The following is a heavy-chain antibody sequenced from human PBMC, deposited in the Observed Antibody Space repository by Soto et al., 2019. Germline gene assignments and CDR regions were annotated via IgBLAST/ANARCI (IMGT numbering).Heavy chain of an antibody. V-gene: IGHV3-23*01. CDR3: AKKFNEHELPPHENWFDP. CDR2: ISGSGGSS. CDR1: GFTFSSYA. J-gene: IGHJ5*02. D-gene: IGHD1-1*01. Sequence: EVQLLESGGGLVQPGGSLRLSCAASGFTFSSYAMSWVRQAPGKGLEWVSAISGSGGSSYYADSVKGRFTISRDNARNTVYLQMNSLRAEDTAAYYCAKKFNEHELPPHENWFDPWGQGTLVTVSS.